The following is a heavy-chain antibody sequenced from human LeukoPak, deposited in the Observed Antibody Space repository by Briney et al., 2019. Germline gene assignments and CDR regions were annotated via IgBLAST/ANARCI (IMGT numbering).Heavy chain of an antibody. V-gene: IGHV3-30-3*01. CDR1: GFTFSSYA. CDR3: ARDWAMGLFDY. J-gene: IGHJ4*02. Sequence: GGSLRLSCAASGFTFSSYAMHWVRQAPGKGLEWAAVISYDGSNKYYADSVKGRFTISRDNSKNTLYLQMNSLRAEDTAVYYCARDWAMGLFDYWGQGTLVTVSS. D-gene: IGHD5-18*01. CDR2: ISYDGSNK.